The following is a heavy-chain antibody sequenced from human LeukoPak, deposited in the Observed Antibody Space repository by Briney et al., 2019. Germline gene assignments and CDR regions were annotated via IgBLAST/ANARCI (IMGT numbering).Heavy chain of an antibody. D-gene: IGHD6-19*01. CDR1: GGSISSYY. J-gene: IGHJ4*02. Sequence: PSETLSLTCTVSGGSISSYYWSWIRQPPGKGLEWIGYIYYSGSTNYNPSLKSRVTTSVDTSKNQFSLKLSSVTAADTAVYYCARDQYSSGWFDYWGQGTLVTVSS. V-gene: IGHV4-59*01. CDR2: IYYSGST. CDR3: ARDQYSSGWFDY.